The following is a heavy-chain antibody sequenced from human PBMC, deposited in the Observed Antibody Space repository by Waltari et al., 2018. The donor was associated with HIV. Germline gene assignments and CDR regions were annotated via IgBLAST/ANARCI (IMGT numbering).Heavy chain of an antibody. CDR1: GGSISSYY. CDR3: ARVRAHYYYYGMDV. D-gene: IGHD3-10*01. CDR2: IYYSGST. V-gene: IGHV4-59*01. Sequence: QVQLQESGPGLVKPSETLSLTCTVSGGSISSYYWSWIRQPPGKGLEWIGYIYYSGSTNYNPSLKSRVTISVDTSKNQFSLKLSSVTAADTAVYYCARVRAHYYYYGMDVWGQGTTVTVSS. J-gene: IGHJ6*02.